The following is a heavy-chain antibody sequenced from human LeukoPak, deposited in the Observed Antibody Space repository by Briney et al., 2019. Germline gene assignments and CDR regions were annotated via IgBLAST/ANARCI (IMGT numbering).Heavy chain of an antibody. CDR3: ARGRAAAAGNLDF. J-gene: IGHJ4*02. CDR2: IYTSGST. Sequence: SDTLSLTCIISGGXISSTTYYWGWIRQPPPKELEWVGRIYTSGSTNHNPSLKSRVTMSVDTSRNQFALKLSSVTAADTAVYYCARGRAAAAGNLDFWGQGTLVTVSS. V-gene: IGHV4-61*02. CDR1: GGXISSTTYY. D-gene: IGHD6-13*01.